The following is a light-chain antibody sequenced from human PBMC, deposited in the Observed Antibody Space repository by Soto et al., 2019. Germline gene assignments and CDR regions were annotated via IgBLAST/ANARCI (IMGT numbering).Light chain of an antibody. Sequence: QSALTQPASVSGSPGQSITISCTGTSSDVGSYNLVSLYQQHPGKAPKLMIYEVSKRPSGVSNRFSGSKSGNTASLTISGLQAEDEADYYCCSSAGSKVCGTGTKLTVL. CDR1: SSDVGSYNL. CDR3: CSSAGSKV. CDR2: EVS. V-gene: IGLV2-23*02. J-gene: IGLJ1*01.